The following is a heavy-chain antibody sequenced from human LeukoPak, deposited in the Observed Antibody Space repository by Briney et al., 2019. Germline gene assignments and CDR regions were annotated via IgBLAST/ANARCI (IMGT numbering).Heavy chain of an antibody. V-gene: IGHV1-46*01. CDR2: INPSGGST. CDR3: ARGNPSSGVYYYYGMDV. Sequence: PGASVKVSCKASGYTFTSYYMHWVRQAPGQGLEWMGIINPSGGSTSYAQKFQGRVTMTRDTSTSTVYMELSSLRSEDTAVYYCARGNPSSGVYYYYGMDVWGQGTTVTVSS. J-gene: IGHJ6*02. CDR1: GYTFTSYY. D-gene: IGHD3-16*01.